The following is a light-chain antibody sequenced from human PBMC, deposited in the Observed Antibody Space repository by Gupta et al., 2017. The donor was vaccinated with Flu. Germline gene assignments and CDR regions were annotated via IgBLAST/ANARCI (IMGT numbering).Light chain of an antibody. CDR2: INNDGSH. J-gene: IGLJ3*02. CDR3: QTWGTGFGV. Sequence: QLVLAQSPSASASLGASVNLTCTLSSGHSDYAIAWHQQQPEKGPRYLMRINNDGSHKNGDGIPDRFSGSSSGAERYLTISSLQSEDESDYSCQTWGTGFGVFGGGTKLTVL. V-gene: IGLV4-69*01. CDR1: SGHSDYA.